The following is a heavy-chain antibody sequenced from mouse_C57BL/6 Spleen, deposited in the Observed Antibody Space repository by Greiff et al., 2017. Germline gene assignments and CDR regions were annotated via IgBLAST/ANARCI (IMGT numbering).Heavy chain of an antibody. CDR2: IDPENGAT. J-gene: IGHJ3*01. D-gene: IGHD2-2*01. CDR3: ASYGSPWFAY. Sequence: VQLQQSGAELVRPGASVKLSCTASGFNIKDDYLHWVKQRPEQGLQWIGWIDPENGATEYASKFQGKATITAYPSSNTAYLQLSSLTSEDTAVYYCASYGSPWFAYWGQGTLVTVSA. CDR1: GFNIKDDY. V-gene: IGHV14-4*01.